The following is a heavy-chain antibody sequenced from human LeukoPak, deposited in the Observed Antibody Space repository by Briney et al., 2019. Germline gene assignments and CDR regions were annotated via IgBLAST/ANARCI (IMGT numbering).Heavy chain of an antibody. D-gene: IGHD3-22*01. Sequence: SETLSLTCTASGGSISSSSYYWGWIRQPPGKGLEWIGYIYDSGSTYYNPSLKSQVTISVDTSKNQFSLNLSSVTAAVTAVYYCARGHYYDSSDYAGWFDPWGQGTLVTVSS. CDR1: GGSISSSSYY. CDR2: IYDSGST. V-gene: IGHV4-30-4*08. J-gene: IGHJ5*02. CDR3: ARGHYYDSSDYAGWFDP.